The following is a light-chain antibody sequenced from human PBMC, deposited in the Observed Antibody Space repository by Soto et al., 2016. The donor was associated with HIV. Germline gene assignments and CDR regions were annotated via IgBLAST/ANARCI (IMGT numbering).Light chain of an antibody. CDR1: NVENTR. V-gene: IGLV3-21*01. Sequence: YVLSQSPSVSVAPGKTAKITCGGQNVENTRVHWYQQKAGQAPVLVVHDDSERPSGIPDRFSGSKSENTATLTINRVEAGDEADYYCQVWDSDTDYVIFGGRTKVTVL. CDR3: QVWDSDTDYVI. J-gene: IGLJ2*01. CDR2: DDS.